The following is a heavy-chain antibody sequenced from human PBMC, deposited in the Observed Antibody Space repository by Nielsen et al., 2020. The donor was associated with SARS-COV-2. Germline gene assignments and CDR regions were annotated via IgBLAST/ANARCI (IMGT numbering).Heavy chain of an antibody. CDR3: AKDFPVYDCSGYDAFDI. J-gene: IGHJ3*02. CDR2: INAGGSRT. D-gene: IGHD3-22*01. Sequence: GGSLRLSCAASGFTFSSYAMSWVRQAPGKGLEWVSFINAGGSRTSYADSVKGRFTISRDNSKNTLFLQMNSLRAEDTAVYFCAKDFPVYDCSGYDAFDIWGQGTKVTVSS. CDR1: GFTFSSYA. V-gene: IGHV3-23*03.